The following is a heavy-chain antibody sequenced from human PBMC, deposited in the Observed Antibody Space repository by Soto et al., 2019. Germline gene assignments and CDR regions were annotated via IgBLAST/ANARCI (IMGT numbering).Heavy chain of an antibody. CDR1: GFSLSTSGVG. CDR3: AHSLFLVWTGGHFDY. D-gene: IGHD2-8*02. V-gene: IGHV2-5*02. CDR2: IYWDDDK. J-gene: IGHJ4*02. Sequence: QITLKESGPTLVKPTQTLTLTCTFSGFSLSTSGVGVGWIRQPPGTALEWLALIYWDDDKRYSPSLKSRLTITKDTPKNQVVLTMTNMDPVDTATYYCAHSLFLVWTGGHFDYRGQGTLVTVSS.